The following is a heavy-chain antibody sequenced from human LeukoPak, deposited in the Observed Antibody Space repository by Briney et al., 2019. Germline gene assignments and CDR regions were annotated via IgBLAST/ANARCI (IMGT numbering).Heavy chain of an antibody. Sequence: GGSLRLSCAASGFTFSNYEMHWVRQAPGKGLEWVSYISSSGSDMYYADSVKGRFTISRDNAKNSLYLHMNSLRAEDTAVYYCASDFTGRYDFWGQGTLVTVSS. V-gene: IGHV3-48*03. CDR2: ISSSGSDM. D-gene: IGHD3-9*01. CDR3: ASDFTGRYDF. CDR1: GFTFSNYE. J-gene: IGHJ4*02.